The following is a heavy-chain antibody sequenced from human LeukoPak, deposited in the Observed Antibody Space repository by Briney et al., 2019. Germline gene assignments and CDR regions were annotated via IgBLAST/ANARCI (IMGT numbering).Heavy chain of an antibody. CDR1: GVIFSSLL. Sequence: GGSLRLSCAASGVIFSSLLMSWVRQPTGKGLEGVGNIKQDGSEKYYVDSVKGRFTISRDNAKNSLYLQMNSLRAEDTAVYYCAREGCSSTSCYRVPYYYYYYGMDVWGQGTTVTVSS. J-gene: IGHJ6*02. CDR2: IKQDGSEK. D-gene: IGHD2-2*01. CDR3: AREGCSSTSCYRVPYYYYYYGMDV. V-gene: IGHV3-7*01.